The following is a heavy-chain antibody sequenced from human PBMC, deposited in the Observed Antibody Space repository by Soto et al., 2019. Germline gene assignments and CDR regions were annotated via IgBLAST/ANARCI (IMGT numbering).Heavy chain of an antibody. Sequence: GGSLRLSCAASGFTFSSYGMHWVRQAPGKGLEWVAVIWYDGSNKYYADSVKGRFTISRDNSKNTLYLQMNSLRAEDTAVYYCARDGHSSSWYLPSGCFQHWGQGTLVTVSS. CDR3: ARDGHSSSWYLPSGCFQH. CDR1: GFTFSSYG. J-gene: IGHJ1*01. D-gene: IGHD6-13*01. CDR2: IWYDGSNK. V-gene: IGHV3-33*01.